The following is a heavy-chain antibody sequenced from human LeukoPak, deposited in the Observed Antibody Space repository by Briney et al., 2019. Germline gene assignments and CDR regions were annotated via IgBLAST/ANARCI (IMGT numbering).Heavy chain of an antibody. Sequence: PSGTLSLTCAVSGGSISSSNWWSWVRQPPGKGLEWIGEIYHSGSTNYNPSLKSRVTISVDTSKNQFSLKLSSVTAADTAVYYCARAYPGPNWFDPWGQGTLVTVSS. CDR3: ARAYPGPNWFDP. D-gene: IGHD2-2*01. V-gene: IGHV4-4*02. CDR2: IYHSGST. CDR1: GGSISSSNW. J-gene: IGHJ5*02.